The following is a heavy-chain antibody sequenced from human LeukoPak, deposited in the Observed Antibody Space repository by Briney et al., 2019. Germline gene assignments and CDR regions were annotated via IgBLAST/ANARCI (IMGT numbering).Heavy chain of an antibody. D-gene: IGHD3-9*01. CDR2: IRSKANSYAT. V-gene: IGHV3-73*01. J-gene: IGHJ4*02. CDR3: VRYFDWLHY. CDR1: GFTFSGSA. Sequence: PGGSLKLSCAASGFTFSGSAMHWVRQASGKGLEWVGRIRSKANSYATAYAASVKGRFTISRDDSKNTAYLQMNSLKTEDTAVYYCVRYFDWLHYWGQGTLVTVSS.